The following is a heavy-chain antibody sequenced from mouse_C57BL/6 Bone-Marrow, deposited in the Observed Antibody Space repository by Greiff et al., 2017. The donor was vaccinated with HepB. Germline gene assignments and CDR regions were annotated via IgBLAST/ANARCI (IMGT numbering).Heavy chain of an antibody. CDR1: GYTFTSYG. CDR2: IYPRSGNT. D-gene: IGHD1-1*01. J-gene: IGHJ2*01. CDR3: ARNAGPFTEIFDY. Sequence: QVQLQQSGAELARPGASVKLSCKASGYTFTSYGISWVKQRTGQGLEWIGEIYPRSGNTYYNEKFKGKATLTADKSSSTAYMELRSLTSEDSAVYFCARNAGPFTEIFDYWGQGTTLTVSS. V-gene: IGHV1-81*01.